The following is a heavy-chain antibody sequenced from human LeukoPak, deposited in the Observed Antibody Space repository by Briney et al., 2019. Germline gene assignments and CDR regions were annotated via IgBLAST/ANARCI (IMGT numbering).Heavy chain of an antibody. J-gene: IGHJ3*02. CDR1: GGSISSSSYY. CDR2: IYYSGST. D-gene: IGHD6-19*01. V-gene: IGHV4-39*01. CDR3: ASPATQRGPWLAPRGAFDI. Sequence: SETLSLTCTVSGGSISSSSYYWGWIRQPPGRGLEWIGSIYYSGSTYYNPSLKSRVTISVDTSKNQFSLKLSSVTAADTAVYYCASPATQRGPWLAPRGAFDIWGQGTMVTVSS.